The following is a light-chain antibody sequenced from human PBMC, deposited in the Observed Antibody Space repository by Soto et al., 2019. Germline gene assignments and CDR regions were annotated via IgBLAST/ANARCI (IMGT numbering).Light chain of an antibody. CDR2: GAS. J-gene: IGKJ2*01. V-gene: IGKV3D-20*02. CDR3: QQRSNWPYT. Sequence: EIVLTQSPGTLSLSPGQRATLSCRASQSVSSSYLAWYQVKPGQAPRLLIYGASNRATDIPDRFSGSGSGTDFTLTISRLEPEDVAVYFCQQRSNWPYTFGQGTKLEIK. CDR1: QSVSSSY.